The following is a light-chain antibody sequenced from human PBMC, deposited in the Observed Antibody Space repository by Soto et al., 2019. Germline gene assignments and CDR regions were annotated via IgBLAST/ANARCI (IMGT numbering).Light chain of an antibody. Sequence: EIVLTQSPATLSLSPGERATLSCRASQSVSSYLAWYQQKFGQAPRLLIYDASNRATGIPARFSGSGSGTDFTLTISSLEPEDFAIYYYQQRYNWPLTFGQGTKVEIK. CDR3: QQRYNWPLT. J-gene: IGKJ1*01. V-gene: IGKV3-11*01. CDR1: QSVSSY. CDR2: DAS.